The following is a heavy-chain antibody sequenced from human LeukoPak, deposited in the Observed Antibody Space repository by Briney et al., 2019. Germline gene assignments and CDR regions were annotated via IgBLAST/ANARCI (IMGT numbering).Heavy chain of an antibody. V-gene: IGHV3-30-3*01. D-gene: IGHD3-10*01. Sequence: SCKASGYTFTGYYMHWVRQAPGKGLEWVAVISYDGSNKYYADSVKGRFTISRDNSKNTLYLQMNSLRAEDTAVYYCAREEHYGYYFDYWGQGTLVTVSS. CDR2: ISYDGSNK. J-gene: IGHJ4*02. CDR3: AREEHYGYYFDY. CDR1: GYTFTGYY.